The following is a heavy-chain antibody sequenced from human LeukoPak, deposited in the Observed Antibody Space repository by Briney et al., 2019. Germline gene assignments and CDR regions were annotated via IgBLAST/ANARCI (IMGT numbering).Heavy chain of an antibody. D-gene: IGHD5-24*01. CDR3: ARVGGWLQLKRWGFDY. J-gene: IGHJ4*02. CDR2: VSHSGTT. CDR1: GGSLRSYY. Sequence: SETLSLTCAVYGGSLRSYYWSWIRQSPGKGLEWIGEVSHSGTTTYNPSLKGRVIISMDTSKRQFSLKVTSVTAADTAIYYCARVGGWLQLKRWGFDYWGQGTPVTASS. V-gene: IGHV4-34*01.